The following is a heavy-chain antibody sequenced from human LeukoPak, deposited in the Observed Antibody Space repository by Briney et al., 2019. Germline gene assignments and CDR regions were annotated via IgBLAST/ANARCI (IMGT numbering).Heavy chain of an antibody. CDR2: VRYDGTIK. CDR3: AKVSPINPSGYLDY. D-gene: IGHD3-3*01. CDR1: GFTFSSYG. J-gene: IGHJ4*02. V-gene: IGHV3-30*02. Sequence: GGSLRLSCAASGFTFSSYGMRWVRQAPGKGLDWVAFVRYDGTIKDYADSAKGRFTISRDNSKNTLYLQMNSLRAEDTAVYYCAKVSPINPSGYLDYWGQGTLVTVSS.